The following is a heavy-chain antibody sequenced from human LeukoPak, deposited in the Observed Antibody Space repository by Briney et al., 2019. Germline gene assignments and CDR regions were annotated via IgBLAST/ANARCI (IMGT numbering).Heavy chain of an antibody. Sequence: AGGSLRLSCEASGFTFSRYAMAWVRQAPGKGPDWVSSITSSGDDAYYADSVKGRFTISRDNSNNMVYLQMNSLRAEGTAVYYCAKNAPPSWGQGTLVTVSS. D-gene: IGHD2-8*01. CDR2: ITSSGDDA. J-gene: IGHJ4*02. CDR3: AKNAPPS. CDR1: GFTFSRYA. V-gene: IGHV3-23*01.